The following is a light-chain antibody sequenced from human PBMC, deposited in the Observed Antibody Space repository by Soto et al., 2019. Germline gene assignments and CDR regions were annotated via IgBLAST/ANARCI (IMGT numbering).Light chain of an antibody. J-gene: IGLJ1*01. CDR3: SSYTTSTTLHFDV. Sequence: QSVLTQPASVSGSPGQSITISCTGTSSDVGGYKYVSWYQLHPGKAPKVIIYEVTNRPSGVSDRFSGSKSGNTASLTISGLQAEDEADYFCSSYTTSTTLHFDVFGTGTQLTVL. CDR1: SSDVGGYKY. CDR2: EVT. V-gene: IGLV2-14*01.